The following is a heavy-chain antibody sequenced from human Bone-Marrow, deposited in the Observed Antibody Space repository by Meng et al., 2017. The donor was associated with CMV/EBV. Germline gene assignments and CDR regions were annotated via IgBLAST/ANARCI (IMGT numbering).Heavy chain of an antibody. Sequence: GESLKISCAASGFTFSSYAMHWVRQAPGKGLEWVAVISYDGSNKYYADSVKGRFTISRDNSKNTLYLQMNSLRAEDTAVYYCARGYEVRSPPWFDPWGQGTLVTVSS. J-gene: IGHJ5*02. CDR2: ISYDGSNK. CDR1: GFTFSSYA. CDR3: ARGYEVRSPPWFDP. V-gene: IGHV3-30-3*01. D-gene: IGHD3-10*01.